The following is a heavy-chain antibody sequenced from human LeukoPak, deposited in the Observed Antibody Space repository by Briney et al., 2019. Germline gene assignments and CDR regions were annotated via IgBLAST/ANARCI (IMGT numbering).Heavy chain of an antibody. J-gene: IGHJ4*02. CDR2: ITSSSYM. Sequence: GGSLRLSCGACGVTFRSDSMNGGRQAPGKGLESVSSITSSSYMYYSDSVRGRFTISRDNAKNSLYLQMNSLRAEDTAVYYRARDPGVGGNWGQGTLVTVSS. CDR3: ARDPGVGGN. V-gene: IGHV3-21*01. D-gene: IGHD3-16*01. CDR1: GVTFRSDS.